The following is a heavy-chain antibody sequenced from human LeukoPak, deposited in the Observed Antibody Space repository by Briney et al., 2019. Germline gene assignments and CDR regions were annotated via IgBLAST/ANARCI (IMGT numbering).Heavy chain of an antibody. D-gene: IGHD1-26*01. CDR3: AKDPQKWESYFDY. J-gene: IGHJ4*02. V-gene: IGHV3-7*01. CDR1: EFSFETYW. CDR2: INEDGSEK. Sequence: GGSLRLSCVALEFSFETYWMSWVRQAPGKGPEWVANINEDGSEKHYVGSVRGRFTISRDNADNSLHLQMNSLRAEDTAVYYCAKDPQKWESYFDYWGQGTLVTVSS.